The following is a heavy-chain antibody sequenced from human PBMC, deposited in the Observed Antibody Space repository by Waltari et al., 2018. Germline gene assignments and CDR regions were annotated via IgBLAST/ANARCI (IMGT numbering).Heavy chain of an antibody. CDR2: VNSAGTGS. J-gene: IGHJ4*02. V-gene: IGHV3-74*01. D-gene: IGHD2-21*01. CDR1: GFPFSDSW. Sequence: EVQLVESGGGLVQPGGSLRLSCAAPGFPFSDSWMHWVRQVPGKGLRWVSHVNSAGTGSSYADSVKGRFTISRDNARNILYLQMNSLTVEDTAVYYCARDTPGDGIDYWGQGTLVTVSP. CDR3: ARDTPGDGIDY.